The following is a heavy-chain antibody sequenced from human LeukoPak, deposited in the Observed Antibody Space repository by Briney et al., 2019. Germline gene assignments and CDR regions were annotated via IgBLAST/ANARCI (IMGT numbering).Heavy chain of an antibody. J-gene: IGHJ5*02. Sequence: MASETLSLTCTVSGASISSSTDYWGWIRQPPGKGLEWIANIYYSGSTYYNPSLKSRVTISVDTSKSQFSLKLSSVTAADTAVYYCAGLIRPGWFDPWGQGTLVTVSS. CDR3: AGLIRPGWFDP. CDR1: GASISSSTDY. D-gene: IGHD1-14*01. V-gene: IGHV4-39*01. CDR2: IYYSGST.